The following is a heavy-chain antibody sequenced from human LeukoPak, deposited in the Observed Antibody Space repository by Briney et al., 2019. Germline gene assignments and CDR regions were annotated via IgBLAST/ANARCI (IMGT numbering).Heavy chain of an antibody. J-gene: IGHJ4*02. D-gene: IGHD3-9*01. Sequence: PSETLSLTCAVYGGSFSGYYWSWIRQPPGKGLEWIGEINHSGSTNYNPSLKSRVTISVDTSKNQFSLKLSSVTAADTAVYYCARRGFEVRPFDYWGQGTRVTVSS. CDR2: INHSGST. CDR3: ARRGFEVRPFDY. CDR1: GGSFSGYY. V-gene: IGHV4-34*01.